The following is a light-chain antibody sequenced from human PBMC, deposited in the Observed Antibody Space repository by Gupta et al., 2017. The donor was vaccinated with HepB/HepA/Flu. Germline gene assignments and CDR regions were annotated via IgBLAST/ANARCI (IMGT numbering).Light chain of an antibody. CDR1: SGSVSTNYY. Sequence: QPVVTPEPSFSVSPGGTVTLTCGLSSGSVSTNYYPSWYQQTPGQAPRTLIYNTNTRSAGVPDRFSGSVPGNKAALTITGAQADDEADYYCETVMGRGIVVFGGGTKLTVL. CDR3: ETVMGRGIVV. J-gene: IGLJ3*02. V-gene: IGLV8-61*01. CDR2: NTN.